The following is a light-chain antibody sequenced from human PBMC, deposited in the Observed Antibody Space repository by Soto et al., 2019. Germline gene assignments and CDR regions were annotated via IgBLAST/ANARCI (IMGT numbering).Light chain of an antibody. J-gene: IGKJ5*01. V-gene: IGKV3-20*01. CDR3: QHYGSSPPVT. Sequence: EIVLTQSPGTLSLSPGERAALSCKASQSVSSSYIAWYQQKPGQAPRLLIYGASGRATGIPDRFSGSGSGTDFTLTISRLEPEDFAVYYCQHYGSSPPVTFGQGTRLEIK. CDR2: GAS. CDR1: QSVSSSY.